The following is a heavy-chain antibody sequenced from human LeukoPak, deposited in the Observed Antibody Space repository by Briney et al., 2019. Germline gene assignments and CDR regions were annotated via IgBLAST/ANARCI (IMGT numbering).Heavy chain of an antibody. CDR1: GYTFTSYD. J-gene: IGHJ5*02. V-gene: IGHV1-8*01. D-gene: IGHD3-16*02. CDR3: AGGPSETYYDYVWGSYRYRNWFDP. CDR2: MNPNSGNT. Sequence: ASVTVSFTASGYTFTSYDINWVRQATGQGLEWMGWMNPNSGNTGYAQKFQGRVTMTRNTSISTAYMELSSLRSEDTAVYYCAGGPSETYYDYVWGSYRYRNWFDPWGQGTLVTVSS.